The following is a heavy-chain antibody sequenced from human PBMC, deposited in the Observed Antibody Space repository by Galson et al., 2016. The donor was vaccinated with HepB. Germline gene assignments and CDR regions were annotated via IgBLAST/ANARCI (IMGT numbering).Heavy chain of an antibody. CDR1: GFLFNTYW. J-gene: IGHJ5*02. Sequence: SLRLSCAASGFLFNTYWMHWVRQAPGKGLEWVASIKRDGSEGYYADSMRGRVTISRDNAKNSLYLQMDSLRSEDTAMYYCAKDSGSGSYYQWGCFDPWGQGTLVTVSS. D-gene: IGHD3-10*01. CDR3: AKDSGSGSYYQWGCFDP. CDR2: IKRDGSEG. V-gene: IGHV3-7*03.